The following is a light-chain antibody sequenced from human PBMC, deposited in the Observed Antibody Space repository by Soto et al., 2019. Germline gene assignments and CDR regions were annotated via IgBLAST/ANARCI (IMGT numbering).Light chain of an antibody. CDR3: SSYAVSSPYV. V-gene: IGLV6-57*04. J-gene: IGLJ1*01. CDR2: EDN. CDR1: SGSIASNY. Sequence: LTQPHSVSESPGKTVTISCTRSSGSIASNYVQWYQQRPGSAPTTVIYEDNQRPSGVPDRFSGSIDSSSNSASLTISGLQAEDEADYYCSSYAVSSPYVFGTGTKVTVL.